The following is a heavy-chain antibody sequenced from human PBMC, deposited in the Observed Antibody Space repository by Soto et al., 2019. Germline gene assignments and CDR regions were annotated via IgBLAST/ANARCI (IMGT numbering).Heavy chain of an antibody. CDR2: IYYSGST. CDR1: GGSISSYY. CDR3: ARGGGYYDSSGYLAGFWFDP. D-gene: IGHD3-22*01. V-gene: IGHV4-59*01. J-gene: IGHJ5*02. Sequence: SETPSLTCTVSGGSISSYYWSWIRQPPGKGLEWIGYIYYSGSTNYNPSLKSRVTISVDTSKNQFSLKLSSVTAADTAVYYCARGGGYYDSSGYLAGFWFDPWGQGTLVTVSS.